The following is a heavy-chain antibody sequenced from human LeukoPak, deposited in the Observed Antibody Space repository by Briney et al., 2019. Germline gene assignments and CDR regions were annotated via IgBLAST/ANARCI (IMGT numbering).Heavy chain of an antibody. V-gene: IGHV1-2*02. J-gene: IGHJ4*02. D-gene: IGHD2-2*01. CDR3: ARDIVVVPAAKDFDY. Sequence: ASVKVSCMASGYTFTGYYMHWVRQAPGQGLEWMGWINPNSGGTNYAQKFQGRVTMTRDTSISTAYMELSRLRSDDTAVYYCARDIVVVPAAKDFDYWGQGTLVTVSS. CDR2: INPNSGGT. CDR1: GYTFTGYY.